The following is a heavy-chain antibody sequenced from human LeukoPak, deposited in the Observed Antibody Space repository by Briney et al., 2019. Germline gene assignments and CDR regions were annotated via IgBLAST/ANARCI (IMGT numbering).Heavy chain of an antibody. V-gene: IGHV3-30-3*01. D-gene: IGHD1-26*01. CDR3: ARGVLTPRSGNY. Sequence: PGGCLRLSCVVSGFTFSSYWMHWVRQAPGKGLEWVAVISYDGSNKYYADSVKGRFTISRDNSKNTLYLQMNSLRAEDTAVYYCARGVLTPRSGNYWGQGTLVTVSS. CDR1: GFTFSSYW. J-gene: IGHJ4*02. CDR2: ISYDGSNK.